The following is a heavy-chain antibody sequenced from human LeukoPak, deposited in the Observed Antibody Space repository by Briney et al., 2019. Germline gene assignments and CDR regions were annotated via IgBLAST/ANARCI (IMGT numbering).Heavy chain of an antibody. CDR3: ARDRGFILLDY. CDR1: GYTFTDYY. J-gene: IGHJ4*02. D-gene: IGHD3-10*01. V-gene: IGHV1-2*02. Sequence: ASVKVSCKASGYTFTDYYFYWVRQAPGQGVEWVGWINPKDGGTKYAQSFQGRVTMTQDTSITTVFMELTSLTSDDAAVYYCARDRGFILLDYWGQGTLVTVSS. CDR2: INPKDGGT.